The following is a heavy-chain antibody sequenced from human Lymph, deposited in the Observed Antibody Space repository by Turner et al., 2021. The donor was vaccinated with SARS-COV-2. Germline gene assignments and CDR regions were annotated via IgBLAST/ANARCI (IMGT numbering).Heavy chain of an antibody. CDR3: ARDIPTTADYFDY. CDR1: GFTFSTYS. V-gene: IGHV3-21*01. Sequence: EVQLVESGGVLVKPGGSLRLSCAASGFTFSTYSMNWVRQAPGKGLEWISSISSSSSYIYYADSVKGRFTISRDDDKNSLYLQMNSLRAEDTAVYYCARDIPTTADYFDYWGQGTLVTVSS. CDR2: ISSSSSYI. D-gene: IGHD4-17*01. J-gene: IGHJ4*02.